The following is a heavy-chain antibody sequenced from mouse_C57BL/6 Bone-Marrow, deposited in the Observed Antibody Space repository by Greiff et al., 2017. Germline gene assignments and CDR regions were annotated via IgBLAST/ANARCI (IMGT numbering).Heavy chain of an antibody. Sequence: VQLQQPGAELVKPGASVKLSCKASGYTFTSYWMQWVKQRPGQGLEWIGEIDPSDSYTNYNQKFKGKATLTVDTSSSTAYMQLSSLTSEDAAVYYCARGGNFYLLLLDVWGTGTTVTVSS. D-gene: IGHD1-1*01. CDR3: ARGGNFYLLLLDV. J-gene: IGHJ1*03. CDR2: IDPSDSYT. CDR1: GYTFTSYW. V-gene: IGHV1-50*01.